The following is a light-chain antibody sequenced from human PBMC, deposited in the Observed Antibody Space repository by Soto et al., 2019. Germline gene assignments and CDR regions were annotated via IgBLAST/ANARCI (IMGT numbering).Light chain of an antibody. CDR2: DAS. CDR1: QSISSW. Sequence: DIPMTQSPSTLSASVGDRVTITCRASQSISSWLAWYQQKPGKAPKLLIYDASSLESGVPSRFSGSGSGTEFTLTISSLQPDDFATYYCQQYSSLFTFGPGTKVDIK. V-gene: IGKV1-5*01. J-gene: IGKJ3*01. CDR3: QQYSSLFT.